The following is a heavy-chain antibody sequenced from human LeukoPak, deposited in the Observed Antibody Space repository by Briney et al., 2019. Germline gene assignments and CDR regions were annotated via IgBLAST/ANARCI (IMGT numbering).Heavy chain of an antibody. D-gene: IGHD2-15*01. J-gene: IGHJ5*02. V-gene: IGHV1-3*03. Sequence: GASVKVSCKASGDTFTSYTLHCVRQAPGERPVWMGWLDHGNGNTRFSQEFQDRVTLTSHTSARTAHMELSSLRFEETAVYYCARDMYLVVIAAPRRSDWFDPWGQGTLVTVSS. CDR3: ARDMYLVVIAAPRRSDWFDP. CDR2: LDHGNGNT. CDR1: GDTFTSYT.